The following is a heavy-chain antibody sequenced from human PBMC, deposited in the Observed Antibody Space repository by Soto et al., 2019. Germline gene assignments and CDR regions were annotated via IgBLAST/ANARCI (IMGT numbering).Heavy chain of an antibody. CDR1: GYTFTSYA. J-gene: IGHJ6*02. D-gene: IGHD3-10*01. CDR2: INAGNGNT. V-gene: IGHV1-3*01. Sequence: QVQLVQSGAEVKKPGASVKVSCKASGYTFTSYAMHWVRQAPGQRLEWMGWINAGNGNTKYSQKFQGRVTITRDTSASTADMELSSLRSEDTAVYYCAREGAVPFGELLNYYYGMDVWGQGTTVTVSS. CDR3: AREGAVPFGELLNYYYGMDV.